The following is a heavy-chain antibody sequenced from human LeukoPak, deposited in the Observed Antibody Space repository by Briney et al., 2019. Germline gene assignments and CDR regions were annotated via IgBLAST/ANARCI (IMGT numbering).Heavy chain of an antibody. CDR1: GGSISSSNYY. J-gene: IGHJ4*02. D-gene: IGHD2-2*01. CDR3: ARLLIYCSSTSCHFDY. CDR2: IYYSGIT. Sequence: SETLSLTCTVSGGSISSSNYYWGWIRQPPGKGLGWLGSIYYSGITYYNPSLKSRVTISVETSNNQFSLKLSSVTAADTAMYYCARLLIYCSSTSCHFDYWGQGTLVTVSS. V-gene: IGHV4-39*01.